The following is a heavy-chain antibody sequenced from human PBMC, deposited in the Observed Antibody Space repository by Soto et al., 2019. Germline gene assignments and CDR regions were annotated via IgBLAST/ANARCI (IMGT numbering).Heavy chain of an antibody. J-gene: IGHJ6*03. V-gene: IGHV3-21*01. CDR1: GFTFSSYS. Sequence: GGSLRLSCAASGFTFSSYSMNWVRQAPGKGLEWVSSISSSSSYIYYADSVKGRFTISRDNAKNSLYLQMNSLRAEDTAVYYCARDMGLNSSWYQIYYYYYMDVWGKGTTVTVSS. D-gene: IGHD6-13*01. CDR2: ISSSSSYI. CDR3: ARDMGLNSSWYQIYYYYYMDV.